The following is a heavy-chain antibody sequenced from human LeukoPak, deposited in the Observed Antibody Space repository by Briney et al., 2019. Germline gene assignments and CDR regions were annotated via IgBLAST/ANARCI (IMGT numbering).Heavy chain of an antibody. V-gene: IGHV4-34*01. J-gene: IGHJ4*02. Sequence: SETLSLTCAVYGESFSCFYWSWIRQSPCKALAWIGEINHGGSTNYNPSLKTRVTISVDTSKNQFSLKLRSVTAADTAVYYCAREGVSVTNFEYWSQGTLVTVSS. D-gene: IGHD5/OR15-5a*01. CDR1: GESFSCFY. CDR2: INHGGST. CDR3: AREGVSVTNFEY.